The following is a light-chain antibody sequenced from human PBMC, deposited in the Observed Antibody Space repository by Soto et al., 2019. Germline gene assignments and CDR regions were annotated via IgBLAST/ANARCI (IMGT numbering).Light chain of an antibody. V-gene: IGKV1-39*01. CDR2: AAS. J-gene: IGKJ1*01. CDR1: QSISSY. Sequence: DIQMTQSPSSLSASVGDRVTITCRASQSISSYLNWYQQKPGKAPKLLIYAASSLQSGVPSRFSGSGSGTEFTRSISSLQPGDFATYYCQQSYSTPWTFGQGTKVDIK. CDR3: QQSYSTPWT.